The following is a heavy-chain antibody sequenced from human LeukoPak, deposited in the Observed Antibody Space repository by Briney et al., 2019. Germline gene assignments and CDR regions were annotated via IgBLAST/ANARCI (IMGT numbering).Heavy chain of an antibody. V-gene: IGHV4-4*07. CDR1: GTSMSNSY. D-gene: IGHD6-19*01. CDR2: IQDRGST. J-gene: IGHJ4*02. Sequence: SETLSLTCTVSGTSMSNSYWSWIRQPAGKGLEWIGHIQDRGSTIYNPSLGSRVTMSLDAPKNQFSLKLNSVTAADTAVYYCTRGQWLDVWDFWGQGTLVTVSS. CDR3: TRGQWLDVWDF.